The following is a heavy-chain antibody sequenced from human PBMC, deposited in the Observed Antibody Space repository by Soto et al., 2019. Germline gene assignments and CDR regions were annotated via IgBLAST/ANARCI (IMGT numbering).Heavy chain of an antibody. V-gene: IGHV4-59*01. CDR2: IYSSGST. D-gene: IGHD4-17*01. J-gene: IGHJ4*02. CDR1: GGSIDNYY. CDR3: ARGGTGGRTTVTTCAV. Sequence: QVQLQESGAGLVQPSETLSLTCTVSGGSIDNYYWSWIRQPPGRGLEWIGFIYSSGSTNYNPSVKSRVTISAETSRNQVSLKLTSVTTADTAVYYCARGGTGGRTTVTTCAVWGQGTLVTVSS.